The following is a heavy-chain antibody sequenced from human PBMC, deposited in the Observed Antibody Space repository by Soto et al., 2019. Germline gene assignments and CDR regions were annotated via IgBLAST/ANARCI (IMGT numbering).Heavy chain of an antibody. CDR3: ARDRIAGSGSCDN. V-gene: IGHV3-74*01. D-gene: IGHD3-10*01. J-gene: IGHJ4*02. CDR2: IKTDGSSP. CDR1: GFTFNNYW. Sequence: GGSLRLSCVASGFTFNNYWMHWVRQVPGKGLVWVSRIKTDGSSPNYADSVEGRFTISSDNAKNTLYLQMNSLRAEDTAVYYCARDRIAGSGSCDNWGQGTMVTVSS.